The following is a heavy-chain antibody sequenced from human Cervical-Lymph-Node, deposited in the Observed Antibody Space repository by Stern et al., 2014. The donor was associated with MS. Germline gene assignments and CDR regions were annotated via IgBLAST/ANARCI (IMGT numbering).Heavy chain of an antibody. D-gene: IGHD3-16*01. CDR2: VYPSGNT. V-gene: IGHV4-39*01. Sequence: QLQLQESGPGLVKPSETLSLTCTVSGGSITSSNYYWAWIRQPPGKGLEWIGNVYPSGNTYYHPSLKSRVTISVDTYKNQFPWGLSFVTAADTSLYFCARLGAGYYYFYGMDVWGQGTTVTVSS. CDR3: ARLGAGYYYFYGMDV. J-gene: IGHJ6*02. CDR1: GGSITSSNYY.